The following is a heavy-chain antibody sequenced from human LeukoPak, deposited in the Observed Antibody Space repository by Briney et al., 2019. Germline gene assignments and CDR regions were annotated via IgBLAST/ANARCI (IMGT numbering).Heavy chain of an antibody. V-gene: IGHV3-15*01. CDR3: AKDGRIAVAGFFDY. D-gene: IGHD6-19*01. Sequence: GGSLRLSCAASGFTFSNAWMSWVRQAPGKGLEWVGRIKSKTDGGTTDYAAPVKGRFTISRDDSKNTLYLQMNSLRAEDTAVYYCAKDGRIAVAGFFDYWGQGTLVTVSP. CDR2: IKSKTDGGTT. J-gene: IGHJ4*02. CDR1: GFTFSNAW.